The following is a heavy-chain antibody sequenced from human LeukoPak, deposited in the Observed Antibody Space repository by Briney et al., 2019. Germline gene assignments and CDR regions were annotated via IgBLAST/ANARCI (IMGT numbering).Heavy chain of an antibody. V-gene: IGHV1-18*01. CDR3: ARAYCGGDCYRDDY. CDR2: ISAYNGNT. D-gene: IGHD2-21*01. Sequence: ASVKVSCKASGYSFTSYGISWVRQAPGQGLEWMGWISAYNGNTNYAQKLQGRVTMTTDTSTSTAYMELRSLRSDDTAVYYCARAYCGGDCYRDDYWGQGTLVTVSS. J-gene: IGHJ4*02. CDR1: GYSFTSYG.